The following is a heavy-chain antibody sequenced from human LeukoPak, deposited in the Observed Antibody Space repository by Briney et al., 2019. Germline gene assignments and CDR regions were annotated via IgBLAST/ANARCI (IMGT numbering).Heavy chain of an antibody. Sequence: GGSLRLSCAASGFTFSSYWMSWVRQTLGKGVERVAIILQGGSEKHNVASVKRPFAISRDTAKSSVYLQMNGLRAEDTAVYYCARAGAYSSSSPAGLWGQGTLVTVSS. CDR3: ARAGAYSSSSPAGL. V-gene: IGHV3-7*02. D-gene: IGHD6-6*01. CDR1: GFTFSSYW. CDR2: ILQGGSEK. J-gene: IGHJ4*02.